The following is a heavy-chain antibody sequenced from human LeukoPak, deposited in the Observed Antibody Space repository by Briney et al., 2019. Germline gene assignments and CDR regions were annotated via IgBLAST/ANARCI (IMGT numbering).Heavy chain of an antibody. CDR3: ARDREEDYYMDV. CDR1: GFTFNRYS. J-gene: IGHJ6*03. Sequence: AGGSLRLSCAASGFTFNRYSMNWVRQAPGKGLEWVSSISSSSRYIYYADSVKGRFTISRDNAKNSLYLQMNSLRAEDTAVYYCARDREEDYYMDVSGKGTTVTVSS. CDR2: ISSSSRYI. V-gene: IGHV3-21*01.